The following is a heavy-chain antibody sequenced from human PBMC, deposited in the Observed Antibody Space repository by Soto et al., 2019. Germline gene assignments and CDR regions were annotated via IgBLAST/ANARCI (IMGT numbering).Heavy chain of an antibody. CDR3: ARREYDILTGYYWSVRESWFDP. D-gene: IGHD3-9*01. CDR1: GGSISSSSYY. CDR2: IYYSGST. V-gene: IGHV4-39*01. Sequence: SETLSLTCTVSGGSISSSSYYWGWIRQPPGKGLEWIGSIYYSGSTYYNPSLKSRVTISVDTSKNQFSLKLSSVTAADTAVYYCARREYDILTGYYWSVRESWFDPWGQGTLVTVSS. J-gene: IGHJ5*02.